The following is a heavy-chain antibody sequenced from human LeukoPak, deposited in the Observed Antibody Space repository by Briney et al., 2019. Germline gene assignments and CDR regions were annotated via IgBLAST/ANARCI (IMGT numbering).Heavy chain of an antibody. Sequence: SVKVSCKASGGTFSSYAISWGRQAPGQGLEWMGRIIPILGIANYAQKFQGRVTITADKSTSTAYMELSSLRSEDTAVYYCARDYASSNYYDSSGYPDYWGQGTLVTVSS. J-gene: IGHJ4*02. D-gene: IGHD3-22*01. V-gene: IGHV1-69*04. CDR3: ARDYASSNYYDSSGYPDY. CDR1: GGTFSSYA. CDR2: IIPILGIA.